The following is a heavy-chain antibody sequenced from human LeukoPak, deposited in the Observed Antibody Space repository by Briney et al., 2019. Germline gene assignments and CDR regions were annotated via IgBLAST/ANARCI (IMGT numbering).Heavy chain of an antibody. D-gene: IGHD4-17*01. CDR3: ARGRRGNYGVQYYFDY. CDR1: GYTFTSYG. J-gene: IGHJ4*02. V-gene: IGHV1-18*01. CDR2: ISAYNGNT. Sequence: ASVKVSCKASGYTFTSYGISWVRQGPGQGLEWMGWISAYNGNTNYAQKLQGRVTMTTDTSTSTAYMELRSLRSDDTAVYYCARGRRGNYGVQYYFDYWGQGTLVTVSS.